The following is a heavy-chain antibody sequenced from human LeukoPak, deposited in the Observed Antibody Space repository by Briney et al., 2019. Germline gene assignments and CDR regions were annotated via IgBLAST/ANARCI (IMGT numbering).Heavy chain of an antibody. CDR2: IYYSGST. CDR1: GGSIGSGDYY. V-gene: IGHV4-31*03. J-gene: IGHJ5*02. D-gene: IGHD5-12*01. Sequence: SETLSLTCTVSGGSIGSGDYYWSWIRQHPGKGLEWIGYIYYSGSTYYNPSLKSRATISVETSKNQFSLKLSAVTAADTAVYYCAREGATVKWFDPWGQGTLVTVSS. CDR3: AREGATVKWFDP.